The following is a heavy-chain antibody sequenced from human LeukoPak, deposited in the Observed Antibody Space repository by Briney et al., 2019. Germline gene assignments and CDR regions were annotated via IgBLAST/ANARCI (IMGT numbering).Heavy chain of an antibody. CDR3: ARGVYIAAAQYGY. J-gene: IGHJ4*02. CDR1: GGSISSHY. D-gene: IGHD6-13*01. Sequence: PSETLSLTCTVSGGSISSHYWSWIRQPPGKGLEWIGYIYYSGATNYNPSLKSRVTISVDTSKNQFSLKLSSVTAADTAVYYCARGVYIAAAQYGYWGQGTLVTVSS. V-gene: IGHV4-59*11. CDR2: IYYSGAT.